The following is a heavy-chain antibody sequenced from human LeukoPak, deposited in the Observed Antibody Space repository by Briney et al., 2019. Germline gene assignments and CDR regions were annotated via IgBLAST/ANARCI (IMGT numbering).Heavy chain of an antibody. V-gene: IGHV3-30*04. CDR1: GFTFSSYA. J-gene: IGHJ4*02. D-gene: IGHD3-9*01. CDR3: ARDYDILTGYRGYFDY. CDR2: ISYDGSNK. Sequence: GRSLRLSCAASGFTFSSYAMHWVRQAPGKGLEWVAVISYDGSNKYYADSVRGRFTISRDNSKNTLYLQMNSLRAEDTAVYYCARDYDILTGYRGYFDYWGQGTLATVSS.